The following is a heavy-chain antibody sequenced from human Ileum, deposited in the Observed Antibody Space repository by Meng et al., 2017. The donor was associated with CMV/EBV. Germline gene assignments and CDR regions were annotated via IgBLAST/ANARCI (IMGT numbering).Heavy chain of an antibody. CDR1: GFSLSAYC. V-gene: IGHV3-30*02. D-gene: IGHD2-21*01. CDR3: AKDGGVQHMAGVDQ. Sequence: LGVSLTLSVEVSGFSLSAYCGHWGRQAPGKGLQWVPFIPYDGNNKYYADSVKGRFIISRDNSKSTVYLQMDSLTIEDTAVYFCAKDGGVQHMAGVDQWGQGTLVTVSS. J-gene: IGHJ4*02. CDR2: IPYDGNNK.